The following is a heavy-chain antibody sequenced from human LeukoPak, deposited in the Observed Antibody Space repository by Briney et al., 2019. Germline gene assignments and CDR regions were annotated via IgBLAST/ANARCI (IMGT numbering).Heavy chain of an antibody. CDR1: GDSITSYF. CDR3: ARYRAFDI. Sequence: SETLSLTCTVSGDSITSYFWSWIRQPPGKGLEWVGYIFYSGITNYNPSLKSRVTISVDTSKNQFSLKLSSVTAADTAVYYCARYRAFDIWGQGTMVTVSS. J-gene: IGHJ3*02. CDR2: IFYSGIT. V-gene: IGHV4-59*01.